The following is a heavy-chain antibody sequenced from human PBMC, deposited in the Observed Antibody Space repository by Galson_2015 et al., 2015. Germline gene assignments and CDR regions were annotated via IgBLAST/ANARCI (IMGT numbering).Heavy chain of an antibody. CDR1: GGTFSSYT. D-gene: IGHD3-22*01. J-gene: IGHJ2*01. CDR3: QLTMIVVVMRDWYFDL. V-gene: IGHV1-69*02. Sequence: SVKVSCKASGGTFSSYTISWVRQAPGQGLEWMGRIIPILGIANYAQKFQGRVTITADKSTSTAYMELSSLRSEDTAVYYCQLTMIVVVMRDWYFDLWGRGTLVTVSS. CDR2: IIPILGIA.